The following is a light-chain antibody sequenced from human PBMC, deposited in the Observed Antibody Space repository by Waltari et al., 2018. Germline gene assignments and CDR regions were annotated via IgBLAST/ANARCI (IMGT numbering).Light chain of an antibody. Sequence: DIQMTQSPSSLSASVGDRVTITCRASQSISRYLNWYQQKPGKAPKLLIYASSSLRSGVPSRFSGSGSGTDFTLTISSLQPEDFATYYCQQSYITPWTFGQGTKVEFK. V-gene: IGKV1-39*01. CDR1: QSISRY. CDR3: QQSYITPWT. J-gene: IGKJ1*01. CDR2: ASS.